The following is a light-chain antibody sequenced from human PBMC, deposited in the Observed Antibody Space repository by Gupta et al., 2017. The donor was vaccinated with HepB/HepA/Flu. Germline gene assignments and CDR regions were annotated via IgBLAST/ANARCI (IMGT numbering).Light chain of an antibody. CDR1: QTVGRN. J-gene: IGKJ1*01. CDR3: QQYNDWPRM. V-gene: IGKV3-15*01. CDR2: GAS. Sequence: ETVMTQFPATLSVSPGESATLSCRASQTVGRNLAWYQHKSGQAPVLLIYGASTRVTGVPDRFSGSGSQTEFTLTISSLQSEDLAIYYCQQYNDWPRMFGQGTRVEIE.